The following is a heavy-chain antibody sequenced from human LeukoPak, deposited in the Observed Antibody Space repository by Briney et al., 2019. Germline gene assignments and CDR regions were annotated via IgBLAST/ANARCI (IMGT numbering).Heavy chain of an antibody. CDR3: AREITYYYDSSGSFAFDI. D-gene: IGHD3-22*01. J-gene: IGHJ3*02. CDR2: IYHSGST. Sequence: SETLSLICTVSGVSISSGYYWGWIRQPPEKGLEWIGSIYHSGSTNYNPSLKSRVTISVDTSKNQFSLKLSSVTAADTAVYYCAREITYYYDSSGSFAFDIWGQGTMVTVSS. V-gene: IGHV4-38-2*02. CDR1: GVSISSGYY.